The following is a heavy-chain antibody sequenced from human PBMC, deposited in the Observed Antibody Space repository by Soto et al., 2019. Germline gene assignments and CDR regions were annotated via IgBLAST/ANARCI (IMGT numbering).Heavy chain of an antibody. CDR3: ARLKVGVGELLPQYYFDY. CDR1: GGSISSGGYY. D-gene: IGHD3-10*01. Sequence: QVQLQESGPGLVKPSQTLSLTCTVSGGSISSGGYYWSWIRQHPGKGLEWIGYIYYSGSTYYNPSLKSRVTISVDTSKNQFSLKLSSVTAADTAVYYCARLKVGVGELLPQYYFDYWGQGTLVTVSS. V-gene: IGHV4-31*03. CDR2: IYYSGST. J-gene: IGHJ4*02.